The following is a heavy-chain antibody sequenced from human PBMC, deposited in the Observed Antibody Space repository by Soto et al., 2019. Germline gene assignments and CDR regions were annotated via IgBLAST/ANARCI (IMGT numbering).Heavy chain of an antibody. Sequence: ASVKVSCKASGYTFTSYAMHWVRQAPGQRLEWMGWINAGNGNTKYSQKFQGRVTITRDTSASTAYVELSSLRSEDTAVYYCARAATHYYYYGMDVWGQGTTVTVSS. CDR3: ARAATHYYYYGMDV. D-gene: IGHD2-15*01. CDR1: GYTFTSYA. CDR2: INAGNGNT. V-gene: IGHV1-3*01. J-gene: IGHJ6*02.